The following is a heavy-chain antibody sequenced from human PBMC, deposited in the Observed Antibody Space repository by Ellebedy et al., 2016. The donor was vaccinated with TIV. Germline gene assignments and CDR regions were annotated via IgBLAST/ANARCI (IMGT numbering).Heavy chain of an antibody. J-gene: IGHJ4*02. CDR2: IYHSGST. CDR1: GYSITSANY. CDR3: AGNSQGPADY. V-gene: IGHV4-38-2*02. Sequence: MPSETLSLTCTVSGYSITSANYWGWIRQPPGTWPEWIGNIYHSGSTYYNPSLKSRVTISLDTSKNEFSLKVTSVTAADTAVYYCAGNSQGPADYWGQGTLVTVSS.